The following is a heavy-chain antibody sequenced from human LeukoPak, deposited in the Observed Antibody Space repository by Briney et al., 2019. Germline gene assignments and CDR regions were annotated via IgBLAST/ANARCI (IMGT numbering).Heavy chain of an antibody. D-gene: IGHD3-10*01. CDR2: IKSKTAGGTI. CDR3: ARDSLRRLTVVRGVVDAFDI. CDR1: GFTFTNAW. V-gene: IGHV3-15*01. Sequence: GGPLRLSCAASGFTFTNAWMSWVRQAPGKGLEWVGRIKSKTAGGTIDYAAPVKGRFTISRDDSKNTLYLQMNSLKIEDTAVYYCARDSLRRLTVVRGVVDAFDIWGQGTMVTVSS. J-gene: IGHJ3*02.